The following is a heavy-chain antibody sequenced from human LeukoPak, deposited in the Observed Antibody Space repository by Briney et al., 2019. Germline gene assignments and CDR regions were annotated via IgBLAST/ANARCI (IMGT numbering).Heavy chain of an antibody. V-gene: IGHV3-30*03. Sequence: GGSLRLSCAASGFTFSSYGMHWVRQAPGKGLEWVAVISYDGSNKYHADSVKGRFTISRDNSKNTLYLQMNSLRAEDTAVYYCATVPNSDWYVIDYWGQGTLVTVSS. J-gene: IGHJ4*02. CDR1: GFTFSSYG. D-gene: IGHD6-19*01. CDR2: ISYDGSNK. CDR3: ATVPNSDWYVIDY.